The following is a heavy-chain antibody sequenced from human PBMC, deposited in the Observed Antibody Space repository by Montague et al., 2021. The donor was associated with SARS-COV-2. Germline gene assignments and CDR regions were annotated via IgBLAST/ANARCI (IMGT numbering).Heavy chain of an antibody. J-gene: IGHJ5*01. CDR2: VSASGNS. CDR3: IRVLASVDS. Sequence: TLSLTCTVSGGSISSCCYYWSWIPQPAGQGLDWFVRVSASGNSNHYLPLKIRVTISLDTSKNQFSLRLSSVTAADTARYYCIRVLASVDSWGQGTLVTVSS. CDR1: GGSISSCCYY. V-gene: IGHV4-61*02.